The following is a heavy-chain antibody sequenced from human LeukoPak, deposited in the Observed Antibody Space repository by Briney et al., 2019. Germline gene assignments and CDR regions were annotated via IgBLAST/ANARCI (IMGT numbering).Heavy chain of an antibody. V-gene: IGHV4-34*01. Sequence: SETLSLTCAVYGGSFSGYYWSWIRQPPGKGLEWIGEINHSGSTNYNPSLKSRVTISVDTSKNQFSLKLSSVTAADTAVYYCARQTIVVVITSWGQGTLVTVSS. CDR3: ARQTIVVVITS. CDR1: GGSFSGYY. J-gene: IGHJ5*02. D-gene: IGHD3-22*01. CDR2: INHSGST.